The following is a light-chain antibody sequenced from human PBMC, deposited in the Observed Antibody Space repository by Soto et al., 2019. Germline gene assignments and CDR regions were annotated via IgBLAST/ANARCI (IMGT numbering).Light chain of an antibody. CDR3: GTWYSSLSVGV. CDR2: YNY. Sequence: QSVLTQPPSVSAAPGQKVTISCSGSIANIGNNYVSWYQQLPGTAPKLLIYYNYKRPSGIPDRLSGSKSGTSAALGITGLQTGDEADYYCGTWYSSLSVGVFGGGTKLTVL. CDR1: IANIGNNY. V-gene: IGLV1-51*01. J-gene: IGLJ3*02.